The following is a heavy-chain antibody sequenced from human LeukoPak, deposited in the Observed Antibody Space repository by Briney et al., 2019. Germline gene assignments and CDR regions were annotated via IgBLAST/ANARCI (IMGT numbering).Heavy chain of an antibody. D-gene: IGHD2-2*01. CDR2: INHSGNT. Sequence: SETLSLTCAVYSGSFSGFSWNWIRQPPGKGLEWIGEINHSGNTNYNPSLKSRLTISADTSKNQFSLKLSSVTAADTAFYYCARVPGRPADVFDHWGQGTLVAVSS. V-gene: IGHV4-34*01. CDR1: SGSFSGFS. J-gene: IGHJ4*02. CDR3: ARVPGRPADVFDH.